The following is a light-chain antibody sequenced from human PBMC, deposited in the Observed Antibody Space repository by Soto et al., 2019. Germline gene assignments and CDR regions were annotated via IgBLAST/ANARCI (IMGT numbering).Light chain of an antibody. V-gene: IGKV4-1*01. J-gene: IGKJ4*01. CDR3: QQYFDVPFT. CDR1: RSVLYKSNNKNH. CDR2: WAS. Sequence: DIVITPTPYSLAVSLAEMAAMNCKFIRSVLYKSNNKNHLAWYQQKPGQPPQLIIYWASTRESGVPERFSGSGSGTDFTLTISSLEAEDVAIYWCQQYFDVPFTFGGGTKVDIK.